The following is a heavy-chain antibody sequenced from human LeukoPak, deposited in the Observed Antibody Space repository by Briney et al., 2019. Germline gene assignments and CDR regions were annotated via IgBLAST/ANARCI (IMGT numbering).Heavy chain of an antibody. CDR3: ARDLRTTVTTGYFDL. V-gene: IGHV3-33*01. J-gene: IGHJ2*01. CDR2: IWYDGSNK. CDR1: GFTFSSYG. D-gene: IGHD4-17*01. Sequence: PGRSLRLFCAASGFTFSSYGMHWVRQAPGKGLEWVAVIWYDGSNKYYADSVKGRFTISRDNSKNTLYLQMNSLRAEDTAVYYCARDLRTTVTTGYFDLWGRGTLVTVSS.